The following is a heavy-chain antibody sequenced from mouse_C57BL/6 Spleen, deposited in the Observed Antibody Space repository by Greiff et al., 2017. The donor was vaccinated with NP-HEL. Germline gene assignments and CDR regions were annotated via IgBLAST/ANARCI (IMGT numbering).Heavy chain of an antibody. CDR1: GFTFSSYA. V-gene: IGHV5-9-1*02. Sequence: DVQLVESGEGLVKPGGSLKLSCAASGFTFSSYAMSWVRQTPEKRLEWVAYISSGGDYIYYADTVKGRFTISRDNARNTLYLQMSSLKSEDTAMYYCTRPFTTGGAMDYWGQGTSVTVSS. J-gene: IGHJ4*01. CDR3: TRPFTTGGAMDY. CDR2: ISSGGDYI. D-gene: IGHD1-1*01.